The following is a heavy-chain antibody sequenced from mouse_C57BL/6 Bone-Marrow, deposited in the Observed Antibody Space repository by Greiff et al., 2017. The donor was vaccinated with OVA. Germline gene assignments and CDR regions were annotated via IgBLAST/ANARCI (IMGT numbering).Heavy chain of an antibody. D-gene: IGHD2-1*01. CDR2: ICSGGDYI. V-gene: IGHV5-9-1*02. CDR3: TRLLDAMDY. Sequence: EVQLVESGAGLVKPGGSLKLSCAASGFTFSSYAMSWVRQTPEKRLEWVAYICSGGDYIYYADTVKGRFTISRDNARNTLYLQMSNLKSEDTAMYYCTRLLDAMDYWGQGTSVTVSS. J-gene: IGHJ4*01. CDR1: GFTFSSYA.